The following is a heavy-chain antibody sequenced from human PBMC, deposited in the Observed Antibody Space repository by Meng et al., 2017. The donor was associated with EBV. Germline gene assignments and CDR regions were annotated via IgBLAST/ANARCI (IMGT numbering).Heavy chain of an antibody. CDR2: FLPRLGAP. D-gene: IGHD3-10*01. CDR1: GGPFRYYA. J-gene: IGHJ4*02. V-gene: IGHV1-69*01. Sequence: QVQWVQSAAEVKKHGWSVKVSCKTSGGPFRYYAISWVRQAPGQGLEWLGGFLPRLGAPNYAQKFHGRVKITADESTSTHYMDLSSLRSEDTAIYYCASESGRGYTPDYWGQGTLVTVSS. CDR3: ASESGRGYTPDY.